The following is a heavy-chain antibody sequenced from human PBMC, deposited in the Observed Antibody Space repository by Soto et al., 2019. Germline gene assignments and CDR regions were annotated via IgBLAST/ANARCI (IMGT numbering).Heavy chain of an antibody. D-gene: IGHD6-19*01. CDR3: AASPGSSGRNWFDP. CDR1: GFTFTSSA. V-gene: IGHV1-58*01. J-gene: IGHJ5*02. Sequence: QMQLVQSGPEVKKPGTSVKVSCKASGFTFTSSAVQWVRQARGQRLEWIGWIVVGSGNTNYAQKFQERDTITRDMSTSTAYMELSSLRSEDTAVYYCAASPGSSGRNWFDPWGQGTLVTVSS. CDR2: IVVGSGNT.